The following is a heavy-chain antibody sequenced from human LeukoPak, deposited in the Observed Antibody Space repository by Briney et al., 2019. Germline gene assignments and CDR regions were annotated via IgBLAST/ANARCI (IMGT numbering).Heavy chain of an antibody. Sequence: PGGTLRLSCAASGFTFSSYGMSWVRQAPGKGLEWFSAISGSGGSTYYADSVKGRFTISRDNSKNTLYLQMNSLRAEDTAVYYCAKDAGGGRELSFFDYWGQGTLVTVSS. CDR1: GFTFSSYG. CDR2: ISGSGGST. D-gene: IGHD1-26*01. CDR3: AKDAGGGRELSFFDY. J-gene: IGHJ4*02. V-gene: IGHV3-23*01.